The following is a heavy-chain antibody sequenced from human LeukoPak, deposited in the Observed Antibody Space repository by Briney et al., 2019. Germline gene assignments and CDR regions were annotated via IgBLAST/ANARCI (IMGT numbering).Heavy chain of an antibody. V-gene: IGHV3-23*01. D-gene: IGHD3-10*01. CDR2: ISGSGGST. CDR1: GFTVNRTY. Sequence: GGSLRLSCAASGFTVNRTYMSWVRQAAGKGLEWVSSISGSGGSTYYADSVKGRFTISRDSSKNMLYLQMNILRAEDTAIYYCAKDGIDSGDPNGFDPWGQGTLVTVSS. CDR3: AKDGIDSGDPNGFDP. J-gene: IGHJ5*02.